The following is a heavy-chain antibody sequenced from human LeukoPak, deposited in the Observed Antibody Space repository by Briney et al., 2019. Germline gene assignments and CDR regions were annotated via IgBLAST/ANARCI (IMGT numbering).Heavy chain of an antibody. CDR3: ARGGDSSYYGDY. J-gene: IGHJ4*02. CDR2: IYSGGST. V-gene: IGHV3-66*01. Sequence: PGGSLRLSCAASGFTVSSNYMNWVRQAPGKGLEGVSLIYSGGSTHYADSVKARFTISRDNSKNTLYLQMNSLRAEDTAVYYCARGGDSSYYGDYWGQGTLVTVSS. CDR1: GFTVSSNY. D-gene: IGHD3-22*01.